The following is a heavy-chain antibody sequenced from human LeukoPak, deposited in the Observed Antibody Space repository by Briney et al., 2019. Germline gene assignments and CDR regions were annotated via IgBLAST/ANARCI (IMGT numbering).Heavy chain of an antibody. CDR1: GFTFSGST. CDR2: IRSKANNYAT. J-gene: IGHJ6*02. V-gene: IGHV3-73*01. D-gene: IGHD1-26*01. CDR3: IRGTASGSYYGFDV. Sequence: GGSLRLSCAASGFTFSGSTMHWVRQASGKGLEWVGRIRSKANNYATAYATSVKGRFTLSRDDSKNTAYLQMNSLKTEDTAVYYCIRGTASGSYYGFDVWGQGATVTVSS.